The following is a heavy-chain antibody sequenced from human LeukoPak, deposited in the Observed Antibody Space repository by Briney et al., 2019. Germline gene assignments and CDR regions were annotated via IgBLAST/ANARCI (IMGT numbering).Heavy chain of an antibody. D-gene: IGHD6-19*01. V-gene: IGHV4-4*07. Sequence: PSETLSLTCTVSGGSISSYYWSWIRQPAGKGLEWIGRFYTSGSTNYNPSLKSRVTMSVDTSKNQFSLKLSSVTAADTAVYYCAKDLIGSWLVPSRFYFDYWGQGTLVTVSS. CDR3: AKDLIGSWLVPSRFYFDY. CDR2: FYTSGST. J-gene: IGHJ4*02. CDR1: GGSISSYY.